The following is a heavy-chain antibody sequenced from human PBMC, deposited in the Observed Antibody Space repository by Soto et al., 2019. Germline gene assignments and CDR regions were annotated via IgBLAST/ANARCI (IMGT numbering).Heavy chain of an antibody. V-gene: IGHV3-23*01. J-gene: IGHJ6*02. Sequence: LRLSCAASGFTFSSYAMSWVRQAPGKGLEWVSAISGSGGSTYYADSVKGRFTISRDNSKNTLYLQMNSLRAEDTAVYYCAKGITIFGVADTYYYGMDVWGQGTTVTVSS. CDR1: GFTFSSYA. D-gene: IGHD3-3*01. CDR2: ISGSGGST. CDR3: AKGITIFGVADTYYYGMDV.